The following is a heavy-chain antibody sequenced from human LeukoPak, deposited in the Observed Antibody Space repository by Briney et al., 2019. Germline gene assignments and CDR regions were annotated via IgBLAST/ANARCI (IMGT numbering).Heavy chain of an antibody. CDR2: IKQDGSEK. Sequence: GGSLRLSCAASGFTFSNYWLTWLRQAPGQGLEWVANIKQDGSEKHYVDSVQGRFTISRDNAKNSLYLQMNSLRAEDTAVYYCARDRQIAYWGQGTLVTVSS. CDR3: ARDRQIAY. CDR1: GFTFSNYW. V-gene: IGHV3-7*01. J-gene: IGHJ4*02.